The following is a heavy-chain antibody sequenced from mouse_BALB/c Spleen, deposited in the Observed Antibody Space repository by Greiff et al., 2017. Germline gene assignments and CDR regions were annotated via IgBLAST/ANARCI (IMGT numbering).Heavy chain of an antibody. CDR3: AREIRMDY. CDR1: GFTFSSYA. J-gene: IGHJ4*01. V-gene: IGHV5-9-4*01. D-gene: IGHD2-4*01. CDR2: ISSCGSYT. Sequence: EVKLMQSGAGLVKPGGSLKLSCAASGFTFSSYAMSWVRQSPGQGLEWVAEISSCGSYTYYPDTVTGRFTISRDNAKNTLYLEMSSLTSEDTAMYYCAREIRMDYWGQGTSVTVSS.